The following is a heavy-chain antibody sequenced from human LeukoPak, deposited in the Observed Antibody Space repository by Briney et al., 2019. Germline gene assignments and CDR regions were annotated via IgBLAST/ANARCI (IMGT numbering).Heavy chain of an antibody. CDR3: ARVSPAVGAFDI. CDR1: GGSISSYD. CDR2: FYYSGSG. Sequence: SETLSLTRTVSGGSISSYDWRWIRQPPGRGLEWIGYFYYSGSGNYNPSRKSRATISGDTSKHQFSLKLSSVTAADTAIYYCARVSPAVGAFDIWGRGTMVTVSS. V-gene: IGHV4-59*01. J-gene: IGHJ3*02. D-gene: IGHD6-13*01.